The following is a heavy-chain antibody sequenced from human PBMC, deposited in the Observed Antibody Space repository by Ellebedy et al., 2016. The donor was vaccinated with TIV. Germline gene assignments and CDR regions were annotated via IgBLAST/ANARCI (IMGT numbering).Heavy chain of an antibody. CDR3: AREKYYYGSGSYSWGVFDP. J-gene: IGHJ5*02. V-gene: IGHV3-66*01. Sequence: GGSLRLSCAVSGFTVSINYMTWVRQAPGKGLEWVSVIYSGGSTFYSDSVKGRFTISRDNSKNTLYLQMNSLRAEDTAVYYCAREKYYYGSGSYSWGVFDPWGQGTLVTVSS. CDR2: IYSGGST. D-gene: IGHD3-10*01. CDR1: GFTVSINY.